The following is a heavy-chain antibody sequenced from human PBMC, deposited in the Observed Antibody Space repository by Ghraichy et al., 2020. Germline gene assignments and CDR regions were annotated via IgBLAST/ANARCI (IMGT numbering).Heavy chain of an antibody. CDR2: TRNKANSYTT. D-gene: IGHD1-1*01. V-gene: IGHV3-72*01. J-gene: IGHJ6*02. CDR1: GFTFSDHY. Sequence: GGSLRLSCAASGFTFSDHYMDWVRQAPGKGLEWVGRTRNKANSYTTEYAASVKGRFTISRDDSKNSLYLQMNSLKTEDTAVYYCAREYLPWKYYYYGMDVWGQGTTVTVSS. CDR3: AREYLPWKYYYYGMDV.